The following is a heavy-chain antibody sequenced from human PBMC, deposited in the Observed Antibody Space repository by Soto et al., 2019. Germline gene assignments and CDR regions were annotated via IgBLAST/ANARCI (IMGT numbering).Heavy chain of an antibody. D-gene: IGHD2-2*01. CDR1: GGTFSSYA. V-gene: IGHV1-69*12. J-gene: IGHJ6*02. CDR3: ARDCISTSCYPDGMDV. Sequence: QVQLVQSGAEVKKPGSSVKVSCKASGGTFSSYAISWVRQAPGQGLEWMGGIIPIFGTANYAQKLQGRVTITADESTSTACMELSCLRSEDTAVYYCARDCISTSCYPDGMDVWCQGTTVTDSS. CDR2: IIPIFGTA.